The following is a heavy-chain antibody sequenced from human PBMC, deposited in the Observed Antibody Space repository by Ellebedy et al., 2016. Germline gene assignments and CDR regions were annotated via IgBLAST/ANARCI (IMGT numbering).Heavy chain of an antibody. Sequence: SETLSLXCTVSGDSISSRNYYWGWIRQPPGKGLEWIATFYYSESDNTYYNPSLKSRVTISVDTSKNHFSLQLSSMTAADTAIYYCARGTYDPLTYTTETLDYWGQGTLVTVSS. V-gene: IGHV4-39*07. J-gene: IGHJ4*02. CDR1: GDSISSRNYY. CDR3: ARGTYDPLTYTTETLDY. D-gene: IGHD3-9*01. CDR2: FYYSESDNT.